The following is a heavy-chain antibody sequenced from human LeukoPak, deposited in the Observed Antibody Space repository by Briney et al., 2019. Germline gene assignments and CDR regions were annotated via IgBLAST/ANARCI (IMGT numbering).Heavy chain of an antibody. CDR3: ASFTMYRYCSGGNCYSSPAKN. J-gene: IGHJ4*02. CDR2: INHSGST. D-gene: IGHD2-15*01. CDR1: GGSFSGYY. Sequence: SETLSLTCAVYGGSFSGYYWSWIRQPPGKGLEWIGEINHSGSTNYNPSLKSRVTISVDTSKNQFSLKLSSVTAADTAVYYCASFTMYRYCSGGNCYSSPAKNWGQGTLVTVSS. V-gene: IGHV4-34*01.